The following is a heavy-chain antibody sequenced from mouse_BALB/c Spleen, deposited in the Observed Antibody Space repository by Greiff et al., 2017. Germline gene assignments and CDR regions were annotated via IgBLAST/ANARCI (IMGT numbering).Heavy chain of an antibody. D-gene: IGHD1-1*01. CDR2: IWAGGST. CDR1: GFSLTSYG. Sequence: QVQLQQSGPGLVAPSQSLSITCTVSGFSLTSYGVHWVRQPPGKGLEWLGVIWAGGSTNYNSALMSRLSISKDNSKSQVFLKMNSLQTDDTAMYYCARGYYGRPYYFDYWGQGTTLTVSS. V-gene: IGHV2-9*02. J-gene: IGHJ2*01. CDR3: ARGYYGRPYYFDY.